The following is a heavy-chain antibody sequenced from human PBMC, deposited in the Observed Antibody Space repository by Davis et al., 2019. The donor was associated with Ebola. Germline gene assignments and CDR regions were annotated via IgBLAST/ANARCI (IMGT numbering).Heavy chain of an antibody. CDR1: RYTFTGHY. Sequence: ASVKVSCKASRYTFTGHYMHWVRQAPGQGLEWMGWISAYNGNTNYAQKLQGRVTMTTDTSTSTAYMELRSLGSDDTAVYYCARDFLELPYYGMDVWGQGTTVTVSS. V-gene: IGHV1-18*04. CDR2: ISAYNGNT. J-gene: IGHJ6*02. CDR3: ARDFLELPYYGMDV. D-gene: IGHD1-7*01.